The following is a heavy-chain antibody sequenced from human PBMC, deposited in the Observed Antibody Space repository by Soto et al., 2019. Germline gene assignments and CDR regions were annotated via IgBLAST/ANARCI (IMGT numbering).Heavy chain of an antibody. CDR3: AKQEQLWLLLLPSWFDY. CDR1: GFTFSSYG. D-gene: IGHD5-18*01. CDR2: ISYDGSNK. V-gene: IGHV3-30*18. Sequence: GGSLRLSCAASGFTFSSYGMHWVRQAPGKGLEWVAVISYDGSNKYYADSVKGRFTISRDNSKNTLYLQMNSLRAEDTAVYYCAKQEQLWLLLLPSWFDYWGQGTLVTVSS. J-gene: IGHJ4*02.